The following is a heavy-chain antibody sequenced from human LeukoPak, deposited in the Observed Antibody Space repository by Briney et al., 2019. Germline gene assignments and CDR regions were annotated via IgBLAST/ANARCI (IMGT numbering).Heavy chain of an antibody. CDR1: GFTFTYAW. CDR3: TSSGSHIDY. J-gene: IGHJ4*02. Sequence: GGSLRLSCAASGFTFTYAWMSWVRQAPGKGLEWVGRIKSETDGGTTAYGSPVKCRFTISRDDSKKTLFLQINTLKTEDTAIYYCTSSGSHIDYWGQGTLVTVSS. V-gene: IGHV3-15*01. D-gene: IGHD1-26*01. CDR2: IKSETDGGTT.